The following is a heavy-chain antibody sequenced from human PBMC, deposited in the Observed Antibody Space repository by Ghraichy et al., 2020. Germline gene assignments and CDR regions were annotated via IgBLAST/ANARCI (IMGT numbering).Heavy chain of an antibody. CDR3: AAFFYGGNSIDWYFDL. CDR1: GGSISSYY. D-gene: IGHD4-23*01. CDR2: IYYSGST. Sequence: SETLSLTCTVSGGSISSYYWSWIRQPPGKGLEWIGYIYYSGSTNYNPSLKSRVTISVDTSKNQFSLKLSSVTAADTAVYYCAAFFYGGNSIDWYFDLWGRGTLVTVSS. V-gene: IGHV4-59*08. J-gene: IGHJ2*01.